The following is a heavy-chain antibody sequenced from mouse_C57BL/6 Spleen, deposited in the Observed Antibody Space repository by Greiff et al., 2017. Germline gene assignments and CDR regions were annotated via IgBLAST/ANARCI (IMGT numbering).Heavy chain of an antibody. V-gene: IGHV1-55*01. CDR2: IYPGSGST. Sequence: QVQLQQPGAELVKPGASVKMSCKASGYTFTSYWITWVKQRPGQGLEWIGDIYPGSGSTNYNEKFKSKATMTVDTSSSTAYMQLSSLTTEDSAVYYCARRGYGSTMDYWGQGTSVTVSS. CDR3: ARRGYGSTMDY. J-gene: IGHJ4*01. CDR1: GYTFTSYW. D-gene: IGHD1-1*01.